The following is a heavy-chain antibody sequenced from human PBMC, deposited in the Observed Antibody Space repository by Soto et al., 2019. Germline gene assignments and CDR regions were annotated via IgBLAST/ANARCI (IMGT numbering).Heavy chain of an antibody. D-gene: IGHD3-10*01. V-gene: IGHV1-69*04. Sequence: SVNVYCQTAGGALNMYAISWVRQAPGLGLEWMGRVNPIVSMSNYAQKFQGRVTITADKSTNTAYMQLSSLRSEDTAIYYCAASYGSGYRAFDYWGQGALVTVSS. CDR2: VNPIVSMS. CDR1: GGALNMYA. J-gene: IGHJ4*02. CDR3: AASYGSGYRAFDY.